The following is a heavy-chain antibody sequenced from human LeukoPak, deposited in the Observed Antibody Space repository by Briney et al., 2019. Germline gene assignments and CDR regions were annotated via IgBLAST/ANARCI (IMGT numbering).Heavy chain of an antibody. CDR1: GYTFTSYY. D-gene: IGHD2-2*01. CDR3: AVVPPAIGAFDI. J-gene: IGHJ3*02. Sequence: ASVKVSCKASGYTFTSYYIHWVRQAPGQGLEWMGVINPSGYSTTYAQKFQGRLTMTRDTSTSTVYMDLSSLRSEDTAVYYCAVVPPAIGAFDIWGQGTMVAVSS. V-gene: IGHV1-46*01. CDR2: INPSGYST.